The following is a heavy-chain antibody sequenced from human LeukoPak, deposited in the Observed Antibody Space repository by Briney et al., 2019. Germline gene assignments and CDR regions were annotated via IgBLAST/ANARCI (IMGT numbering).Heavy chain of an antibody. CDR2: ISSSSSYI. V-gene: IGHV3-21*01. J-gene: IGHJ5*02. CDR3: ARARGYRNWFDP. D-gene: IGHD5-18*01. Sequence: GGSLRLSCAASGFTFSSYSMNWVRQAPGKGLEWVSSISSSSSYIYYADSVKGRFTISRDNAKNSLYLQMNSLRAEDTAVYYCARARGYRNWFDPWGQGTLVTVFS. CDR1: GFTFSSYS.